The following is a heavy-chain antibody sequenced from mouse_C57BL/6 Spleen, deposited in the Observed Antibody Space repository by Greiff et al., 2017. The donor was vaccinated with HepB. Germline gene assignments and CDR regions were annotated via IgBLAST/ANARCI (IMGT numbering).Heavy chain of an antibody. V-gene: IGHV1-18*01. D-gene: IGHD1-1*01. Sequence: VQLQQSGPELVKPGASVKIPCKASGYTFTDYNMDWVKQSHGKSLEWIGDINPNNGGTIYNQKFKGKATLTVDKSSSTAYMELRSLTSEDTAVYYCARSRYYGSSQYYFDYWGQGTTLTVSS. CDR3: ARSRYYGSSQYYFDY. CDR1: GYTFTDYN. CDR2: INPNNGGT. J-gene: IGHJ2*01.